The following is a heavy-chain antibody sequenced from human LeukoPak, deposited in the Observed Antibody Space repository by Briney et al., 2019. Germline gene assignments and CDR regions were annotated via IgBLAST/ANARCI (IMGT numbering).Heavy chain of an antibody. CDR1: GFTVSSNY. CDR2: IYSGGST. J-gene: IGHJ3*02. CDR3: ARTADEFGELINFAFDI. Sequence: PGGSLRLSCAASGFTVSSNYMSWVRQAPGKGLEWVSVIYSGGSTYYADSVKGRFTISRDNSKNTLYLQMNSLRAEDTAVYYCARTADEFGELINFAFDIWGQGTMVTVSS. D-gene: IGHD3-10*01. V-gene: IGHV3-53*01.